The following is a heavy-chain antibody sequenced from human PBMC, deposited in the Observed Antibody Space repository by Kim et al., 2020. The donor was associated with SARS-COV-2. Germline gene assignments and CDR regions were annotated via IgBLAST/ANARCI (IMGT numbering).Heavy chain of an antibody. CDR3: ARFEGYGMDV. J-gene: IGHJ6*02. V-gene: IGHV3-21*01. D-gene: IGHD3-9*01. CDR2: SYI. Sequence: SYINCAGSAKGRFNISRDNAKGSLFLQMNSVKAGETGVYYCARFEGYGMDVWGQGTTVTVSS.